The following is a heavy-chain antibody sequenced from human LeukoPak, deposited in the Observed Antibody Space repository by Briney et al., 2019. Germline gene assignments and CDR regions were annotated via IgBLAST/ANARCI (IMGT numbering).Heavy chain of an antibody. CDR3: ARDLLHSSSSAEDAFDI. Sequence: SQTLSLTCTVSGGSIGSGDYYWSWIRQPPGKGLEWIGYIYYSGSTYYNPSLKSRVTISVDTSKNQFSLKLSSVTAADTAVYYCARDLLHSSSSAEDAFDIWGQGTMVTVSS. J-gene: IGHJ3*02. CDR2: IYYSGST. V-gene: IGHV4-30-4*01. D-gene: IGHD6-6*01. CDR1: GGSIGSGDYY.